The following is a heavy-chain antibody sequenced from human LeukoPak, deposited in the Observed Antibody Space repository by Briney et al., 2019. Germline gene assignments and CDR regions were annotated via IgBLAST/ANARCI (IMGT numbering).Heavy chain of an antibody. CDR2: MNGEGTTI. Sequence: PGGSLRLSCETSGLTFRTTWWHWVGQAPGKGLMWFSPMNGEGTTIDYADSVKGRFTISRDNTMNSLYLQMSSLRAEDTAVYYCATDRGWRTSGYYLYYFEYWGQGTLVTYSS. CDR1: GLTFRTTW. J-gene: IGHJ4*02. D-gene: IGHD3-3*01. V-gene: IGHV3-74*01. CDR3: ATDRGWRTSGYYLYYFEY.